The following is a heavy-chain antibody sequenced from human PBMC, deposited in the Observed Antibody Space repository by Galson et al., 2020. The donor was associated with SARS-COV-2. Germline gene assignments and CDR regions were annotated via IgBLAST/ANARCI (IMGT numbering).Heavy chain of an antibody. Sequence: SETLSLTCTVSGGSISSGGYYWSWIRQHPGKGLEWIGYIYYSGSTYYNPSLKSRVTISVDTSKNQFSLKLSSVTAADTAVYYCARETAITMVRAVKYGMYVWGQGTTGTVSS. J-gene: IGHJ6*02. D-gene: IGHD3-10*01. CDR3: ARETAITMVRAVKYGMYV. V-gene: IGHV4-31*03. CDR1: GGSISSGGYY. CDR2: IYYSGST.